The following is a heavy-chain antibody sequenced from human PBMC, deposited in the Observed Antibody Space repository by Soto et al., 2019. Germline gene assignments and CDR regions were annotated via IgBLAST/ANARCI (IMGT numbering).Heavy chain of an antibody. CDR2: IIPIFGTA. J-gene: IGHJ6*02. V-gene: IGHV1-69*12. Sequence: QVQLVQSGAEVKKPGSSVKVSCKASGGTFSSYAISWVRQAPGQGLEWMGGIIPIFGTADYAQKFQGRATITADESTSTAYMELSSLRSEDPAVYYCARHPGRPYYYSAMDVWGQGTTVTVSS. CDR3: ARHPGRPYYYSAMDV. CDR1: GGTFSSYA. D-gene: IGHD2-15*01.